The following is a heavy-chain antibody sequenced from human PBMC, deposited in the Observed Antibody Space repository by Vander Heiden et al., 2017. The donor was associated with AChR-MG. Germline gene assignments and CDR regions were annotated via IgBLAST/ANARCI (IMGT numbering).Heavy chain of an antibody. CDR1: GFTFSTYA. Sequence: EAQLLESGGGLVQPGGSLRLSCAASGFTFSTYAMGWVRQAPGKGLEWISSISGSGGYPYYADSVKGRFTISRDNSKTTLYLQMISLKADDTAVYYCAKDRGDYVRYFDLWGRGTLVTVSS. CDR2: ISGSGGYP. CDR3: AKDRGDYVRYFDL. V-gene: IGHV3-23*01. J-gene: IGHJ2*01. D-gene: IGHD3-16*01.